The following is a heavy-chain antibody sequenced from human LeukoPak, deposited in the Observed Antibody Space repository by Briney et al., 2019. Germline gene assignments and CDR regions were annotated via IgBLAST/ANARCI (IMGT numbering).Heavy chain of an antibody. CDR1: GYTFTCYD. Sequence: GASVKVSCKASGYTFTCYDINWVRQATGQGLEWMGWISPYNGNTNYAQKFQGRVTLTTDTSTSTAYMELRSLRSDDTAVYYCARGPHERSGYPDDWGQGTLVTVSS. D-gene: IGHD3-22*01. CDR2: ISPYNGNT. V-gene: IGHV1-18*01. J-gene: IGHJ4*02. CDR3: ARGPHERSGYPDD.